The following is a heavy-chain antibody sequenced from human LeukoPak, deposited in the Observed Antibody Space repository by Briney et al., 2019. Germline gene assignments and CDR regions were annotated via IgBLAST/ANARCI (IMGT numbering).Heavy chain of an antibody. V-gene: IGHV3-23*01. J-gene: IGHJ2*01. D-gene: IGHD1-1*01. CDR1: GFPFSSYA. CDR2: ISGRGGRT. CDR3: AKDRLEYFDL. Sequence: GGSLRLSCAASGFPFSSYAMSWFRRAPGKGLEWVSAISGRGGRTYYADSVKGRFTISRDNSKTTRYQQMNSLRAEDTAVYYCAKDRLEYFDLWGRGTLVTVSS.